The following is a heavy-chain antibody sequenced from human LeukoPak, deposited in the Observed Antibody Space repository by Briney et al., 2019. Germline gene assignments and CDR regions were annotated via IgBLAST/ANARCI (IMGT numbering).Heavy chain of an antibody. V-gene: IGHV4-39*07. CDR2: IYYSGST. J-gene: IGHJ4*02. D-gene: IGHD3-22*01. CDR3: ARDNREYYDSSGYLTKYYFDY. Sequence: WVRQAPGKGLEWIGSIYYSGSTYYNPSLKSRVTISVDTSKNQFSLKLSSVTAADTAVYYCARDNREYYDSSGYLTKYYFDYWGQGTLVTVSS.